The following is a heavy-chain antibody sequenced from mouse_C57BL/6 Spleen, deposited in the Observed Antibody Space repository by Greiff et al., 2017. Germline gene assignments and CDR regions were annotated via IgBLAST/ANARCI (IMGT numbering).Heavy chain of an antibody. CDR2: ISDGGSYT. Sequence: EVQRVDSGGGLVKPGGSLKLSCAASGFTFSSYAMSWVRQTPEKRLEWVATISDGGSYTYYPDNVKGRFTISRDNAKNNLYLQMSHLKSEDTAMYYCARGSYYSNFDYWGQGTTLTVSS. J-gene: IGHJ2*01. CDR3: ARGSYYSNFDY. D-gene: IGHD2-5*01. CDR1: GFTFSSYA. V-gene: IGHV5-4*01.